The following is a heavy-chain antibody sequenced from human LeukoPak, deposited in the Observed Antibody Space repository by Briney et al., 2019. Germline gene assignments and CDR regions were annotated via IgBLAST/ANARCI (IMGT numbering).Heavy chain of an antibody. V-gene: IGHV1-24*01. CDR1: GYTLTELS. CDR2: FDPEDGET. CDR3: AIRWLVLGPPYYFDY. Sequence: ASVKVSCKVSGYTLTELSMHWVRQAPGKGLEWMGGFDPEDGETIYARKFQGRVTMTEDTSTDTAYMELSSLRSEDTAVYYCAIRWLVLGPPYYFDYWGQGTLVTVSS. J-gene: IGHJ4*02. D-gene: IGHD6-19*01.